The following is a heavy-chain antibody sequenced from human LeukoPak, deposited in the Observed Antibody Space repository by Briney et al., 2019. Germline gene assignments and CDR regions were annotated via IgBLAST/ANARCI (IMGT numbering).Heavy chain of an antibody. CDR1: GGSFSGYY. Sequence: SETLSLTCAVYGGSFSGYYWSWIRQPPGKGLEWIGEINHSGSTNYNPSLKSRVTISVDTSKDQFSLKLSSVTAADTAVYYCARAPLGYGYYGMDVWGQGTTVTVSS. D-gene: IGHD5-18*01. J-gene: IGHJ6*02. V-gene: IGHV4-34*01. CDR3: ARAPLGYGYYGMDV. CDR2: INHSGST.